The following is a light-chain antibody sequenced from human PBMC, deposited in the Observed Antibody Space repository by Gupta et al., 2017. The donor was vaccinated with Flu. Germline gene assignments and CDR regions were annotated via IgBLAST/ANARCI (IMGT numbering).Light chain of an antibody. J-gene: IGLJ3*02. CDR3: SSYISRRTWV. CDR1: NSDVGVYNE. Sequence: SALTQPASVSGSPGQSSTISCPETNSDVGVYNEFSWFQQHPGKAPKLMIYEVTNRPLGGSNRFSGSRPGNKASRTISGLQAEDEADYYCSSYISRRTWVFGGGTRLTVL. CDR2: EVT. V-gene: IGLV2-14*01.